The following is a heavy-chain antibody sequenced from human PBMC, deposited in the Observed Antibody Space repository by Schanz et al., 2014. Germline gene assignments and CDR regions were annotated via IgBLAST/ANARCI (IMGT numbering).Heavy chain of an antibody. CDR3: AKSDAFDI. V-gene: IGHV3-74*01. CDR1: GFTFSNYW. CDR2: INGDGSRT. Sequence: EVQLVESGGGLVQPGGPLRLSCAASGFTFSNYWMHWVRQAPGKGLVWVSRINGDGSRTAYADSVKGRFTISRDNAKNTLYLQMNSLRAEDTAVYYCAKSDAFDIWGQGTLVTVSS. J-gene: IGHJ3*02.